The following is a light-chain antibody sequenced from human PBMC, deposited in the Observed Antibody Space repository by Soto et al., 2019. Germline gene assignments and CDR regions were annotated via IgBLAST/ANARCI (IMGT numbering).Light chain of an antibody. J-gene: IGLJ7*01. CDR1: KNDIGVYDF. Sequence: QSALTQPPSASGSPGQSVTISCTGTKNDIGVYDFVSWYQHHPGKAPRLIIYEVVQRPSGVPDRFSGSKSGNTASLPVSGLQAADEADYFCKSYAGSNTYVFGSGTQLTVL. CDR2: EVV. V-gene: IGLV2-8*01. CDR3: KSYAGSNTYV.